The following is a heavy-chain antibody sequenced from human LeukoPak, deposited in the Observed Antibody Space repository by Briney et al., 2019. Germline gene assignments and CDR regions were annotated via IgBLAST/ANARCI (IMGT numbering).Heavy chain of an antibody. V-gene: IGHV1-46*01. CDR3: ARGVLGRALDP. CDR2: INPSGGNT. D-gene: IGHD7-27*01. Sequence: ASVKVSCKTSGYTFISYHMHWVRQPPGQGLEWMGTINPSGGNTNYALRFQGRVTMTRDTSTSTVYMELSSLRSEDTAVYYCARGVLGRALDPWGQGTLVTVSS. J-gene: IGHJ5*02. CDR1: GYTFISYH.